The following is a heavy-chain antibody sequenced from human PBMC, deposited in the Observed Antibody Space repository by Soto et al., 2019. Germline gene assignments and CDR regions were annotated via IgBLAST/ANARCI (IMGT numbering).Heavy chain of an antibody. CDR3: AREYIVVVPAAGYYYYGMDV. CDR1: GYTFXSYG. Sequence: VSVKVSCKASGYTFXSYGISWARQAPGQGLEWMGWISAYNGNTNYAQKLQGRVTMTTDTSTSTAYMELRSLRSDDTAVYYCAREYIVVVPAAGYYYYGMDVWGQGTLVTVSS. J-gene: IGHJ6*02. CDR2: ISAYNGNT. V-gene: IGHV1-18*01. D-gene: IGHD2-2*01.